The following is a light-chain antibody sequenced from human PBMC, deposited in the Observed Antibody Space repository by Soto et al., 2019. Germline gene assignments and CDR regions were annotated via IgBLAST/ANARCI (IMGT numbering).Light chain of an antibody. CDR3: QSYDSSLSGFVV. J-gene: IGLJ2*01. Sequence: QSVLTQPPSVSGAPGQRVTISCTGSSSNIGAGYDVHWYQQLPGTAPKLLIYGNSNRPSGVPDRFSGSKSGTSASLAITGLQGAGEADYYCQSYDSSLSGFVVFGGGTKLT. CDR2: GNS. CDR1: SSNIGAGYD. V-gene: IGLV1-40*01.